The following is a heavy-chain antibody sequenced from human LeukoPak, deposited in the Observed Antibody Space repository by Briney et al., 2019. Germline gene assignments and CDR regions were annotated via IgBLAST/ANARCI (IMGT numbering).Heavy chain of an antibody. CDR1: GDSVSRNSAA. CDR3: AREQTGDQNFDY. V-gene: IGHV6-1*01. Sequence: SQTLSLTCAISGDSVSRNSAAWNWIRQSPSRGLEWLGRTYYRSKWYNNYAVSVKSQITINPDTSKNQFSLQLKSVTPEDTAVYYCAREQTGDQNFDYWGQGTLVTVSS. J-gene: IGHJ4*02. CDR2: TYYRSKWYN. D-gene: IGHD7-27*01.